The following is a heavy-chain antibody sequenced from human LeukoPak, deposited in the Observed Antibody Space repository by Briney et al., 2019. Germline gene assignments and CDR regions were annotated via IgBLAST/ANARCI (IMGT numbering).Heavy chain of an antibody. CDR1: GGTFSSYA. D-gene: IGHD3-10*01. CDR3: ARDLGNFDSGTSYYDY. CDR2: IIPIFGTA. Sequence: ASVKVSCKASGGTFSSYAISWVRQAPGQGLEWMGGIIPIFGTANYAQKFQGRVTITTDESTSTAYMEPSSLRSEDTAVYYCARDLGNFDSGTSYYDYWGQGTLVTVSS. J-gene: IGHJ4*02. V-gene: IGHV1-69*05.